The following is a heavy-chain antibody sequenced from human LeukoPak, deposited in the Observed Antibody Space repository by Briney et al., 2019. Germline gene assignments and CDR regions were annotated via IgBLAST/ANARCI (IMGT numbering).Heavy chain of an antibody. J-gene: IGHJ4*02. CDR1: GFTVSNNY. CDR2: IYSGGST. CDR3: ARDKSYGHHHFDY. Sequence: GGSLRLSCAASGFTVSNNYMSWVRQAPGKGLEWVSVIYSGGSTYYADSVKGRFTISRDNSKNTLYLQINSLRAEDTAVYYCARDKSYGHHHFDYWGQGTLVTVSS. V-gene: IGHV3-66*01. D-gene: IGHD5-18*01.